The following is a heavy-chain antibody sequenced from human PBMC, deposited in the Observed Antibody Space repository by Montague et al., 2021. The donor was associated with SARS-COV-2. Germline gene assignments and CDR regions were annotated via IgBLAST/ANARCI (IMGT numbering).Heavy chain of an antibody. CDR3: TSGREGNYNVMDV. V-gene: IGHV6-1*01. CDR2: TYYRSKWYN. J-gene: IGHJ6*02. Sequence: CAISGDSVSSNSATWNWFRQSPSRGLEWLGGTYYRSKWYNDYAVYVRGRVTINPDTSKNQYSLQLNSVTPEDTAIYYCTSGREGNYNVMDVWGQGTTVTVSS. D-gene: IGHD1-1*01. CDR1: GDSVSSNSAT.